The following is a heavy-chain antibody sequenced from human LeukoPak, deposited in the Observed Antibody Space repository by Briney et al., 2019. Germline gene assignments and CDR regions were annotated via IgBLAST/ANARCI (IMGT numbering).Heavy chain of an antibody. D-gene: IGHD4-17*01. J-gene: IGHJ4*02. CDR1: GFTFSSYA. CDR3: ASLLTVTTGY. V-gene: IGHV3-30*04. CDR2: MSYDGSNK. Sequence: PGGSLRLSCAASGFTFSSYAMHWVRQAPGKGLEWVAVMSYDGSNKYYADSVKGRFTISRDNSKNTLYLQMNSLRAEDTAVYYCASLLTVTTGYWGQGTLVTVSS.